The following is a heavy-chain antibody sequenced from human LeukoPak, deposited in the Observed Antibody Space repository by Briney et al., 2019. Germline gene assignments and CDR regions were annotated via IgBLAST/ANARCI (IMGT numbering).Heavy chain of an antibody. V-gene: IGHV3-7*01. D-gene: IGHD5-24*01. CDR3: ATETNGCHCDY. CDR1: GFPFSNYW. CDR2: IRPVGRHE. Sequence: PGGSLTLSCAASGFPFSNYWMTWVRQAAGKGREWVANIRPVGRHEPYVDSLRGRFTISRDNANNFLYLQMNSLTAEDTAVYYCATETNGCHCDYWGQGTLVTVSS. J-gene: IGHJ4*02.